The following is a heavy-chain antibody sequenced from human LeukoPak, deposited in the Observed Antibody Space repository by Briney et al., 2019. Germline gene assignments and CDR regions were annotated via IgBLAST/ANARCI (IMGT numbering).Heavy chain of an antibody. J-gene: IGHJ4*02. CDR1: GGSISSNSYY. V-gene: IGHV4-39*01. Sequence: SETLSLTCAVSGGSISSNSYYWGWIRQPPGKGLEWIGSIYYSGSTYYNPSLKSRVTISVDTSKNQFSLKLSSVTAADTAVYYCASREYYYDSSGYYDDYWGQGTLVTVSS. D-gene: IGHD3-22*01. CDR3: ASREYYYDSSGYYDDY. CDR2: IYYSGST.